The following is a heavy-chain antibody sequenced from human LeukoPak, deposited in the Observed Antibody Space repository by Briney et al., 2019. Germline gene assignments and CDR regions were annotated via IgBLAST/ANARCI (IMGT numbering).Heavy chain of an antibody. CDR1: GFTVSSNY. CDR2: IYSGGST. CDR3: ARATNYYGSGSYWAPYYYYYYYMDV. J-gene: IGHJ6*03. V-gene: IGHV3-53*01. D-gene: IGHD3-10*01. Sequence: GGSLRLSCAASGFTVSSNYMSWVRQAPGKGLEWVSVIYSGGSTYYADSVKGRFTISRDNSKNTLYLQMNSLRAEDTAVYYCARATNYYGSGSYWAPYYYYYYYMDVWGKGTTVTISS.